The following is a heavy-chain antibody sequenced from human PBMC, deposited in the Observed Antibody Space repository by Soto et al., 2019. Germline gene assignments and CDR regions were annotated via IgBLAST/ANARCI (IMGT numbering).Heavy chain of an antibody. Sequence: ASVKVSCKASGYTFNSYAMHWVCQAPGQRLEWIERINAGNGNKKHSQKIQGRVTITRDTSASTAYMELSSLRSEDTAVYYSARDGSFLGRWGRESMLTISS. D-gene: IGHD1-1*01. CDR1: GYTFNSYA. V-gene: IGHV1-3*01. CDR3: ARDGSFLGR. J-gene: IGHJ4*02. CDR2: INAGNGNK.